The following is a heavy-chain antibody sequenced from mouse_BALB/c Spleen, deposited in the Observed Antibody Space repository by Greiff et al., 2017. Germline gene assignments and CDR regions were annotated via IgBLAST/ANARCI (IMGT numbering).Heavy chain of an antibody. CDR1: GFTFTSYA. Sequence: VQLQQSGPELVKPGASVKISCTASGFTFTSYAMSWVQQTPGKGLEWIGYINPYNDGTKYNEKFKGKVTLTSDKSSNTAYMELSRLTSEDSAVYYCARGEYYGGSSDAMDYWGQGTSVTVSS. CDR3: ARGEYYGGSSDAMDY. D-gene: IGHD1-1*01. CDR2: INPYNDGT. J-gene: IGHJ4*01. V-gene: IGHV1-14*01.